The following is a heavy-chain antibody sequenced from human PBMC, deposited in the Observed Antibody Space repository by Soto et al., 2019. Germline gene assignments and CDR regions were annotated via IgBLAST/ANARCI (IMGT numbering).Heavy chain of an antibody. CDR3: AKDMGGIVGGLPSFYFDF. CDR2: ISGSGGST. Sequence: GGSLRLSCAASGFTFSSYAMSWVRQAPGKGLEWVSAISGSGGSTYYADSVKGRFTISRDNSKNTLYLQMNSLRAADTAVYYCAKDMGGIVGGLPSFYFDFWCQGTLGTVSS. V-gene: IGHV3-23*01. J-gene: IGHJ4*02. D-gene: IGHD1-26*01. CDR1: GFTFSSYA.